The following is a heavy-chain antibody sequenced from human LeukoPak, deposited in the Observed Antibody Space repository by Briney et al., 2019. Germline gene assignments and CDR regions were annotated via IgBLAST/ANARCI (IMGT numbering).Heavy chain of an antibody. V-gene: IGHV3-9*03. J-gene: IGHJ5*02. CDR3: AKDSKSIGVNWFDP. CDR1: GFTFDDYA. CDR2: ISWNSGSV. Sequence: GGSLRLSCAASGFTFDDYAMHWVRQAPGKGLEWVSGISWNSGSVGYADSVKGRFTISRDNAKNSLYLQMNSLRAEDMALYYCAKDSKSIGVNWFDPWGQGTLVTVSS. D-gene: IGHD6-6*01.